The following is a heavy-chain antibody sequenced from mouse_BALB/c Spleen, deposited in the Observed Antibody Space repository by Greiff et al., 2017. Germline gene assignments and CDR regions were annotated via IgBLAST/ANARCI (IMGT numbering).Heavy chain of an antibody. CDR2: ISSGGST. J-gene: IGHJ3*01. CDR3: ARGPYGSSSAWFAY. Sequence: EVHLVESGGGLVKPGGSLKLSCAASGFTFSSYAMSWVRQTPEKRLEWVASISSGGSTYYPDSVKGRFTISRDNARNILYLQMSSLRSEDTAMYYCARGPYGSSSAWFAYWGQGTLVTVSA. D-gene: IGHD1-1*01. V-gene: IGHV5-6-5*01. CDR1: GFTFSSYA.